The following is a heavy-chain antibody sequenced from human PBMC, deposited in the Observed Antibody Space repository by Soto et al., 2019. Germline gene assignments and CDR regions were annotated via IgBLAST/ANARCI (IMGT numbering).Heavy chain of an antibody. CDR1: GFTVSSNY. V-gene: IGHV3-66*01. CDR2: IYSGGST. J-gene: IGHJ6*02. CDR3: ARVAVYAQNYYYGMDV. Sequence: EVQLVESGGGLVQPGGSLRLSCAASGFTVSSNYMSWVRQAPGKGLEWVSVIYSGGSTYYADSVKGRFTISRDNSKNTLYLQMNSLRAEDTAVYYCARVAVYAQNYYYGMDVWGQGTTVTVSS. D-gene: IGHD2-8*01.